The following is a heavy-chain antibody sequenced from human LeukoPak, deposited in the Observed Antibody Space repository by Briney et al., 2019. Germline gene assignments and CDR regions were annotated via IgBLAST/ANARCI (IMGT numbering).Heavy chain of an antibody. D-gene: IGHD4-23*01. J-gene: IGHJ4*02. CDR2: VSSSGSTI. CDR1: GFTFSDYY. CDR3: AKDYGGNSHYFDY. V-gene: IGHV3-11*01. Sequence: PGGSLRLSCAASGFTFSDYYMNWIRQAPGKGLEWISYVSSSGSTIYYADSVKGRFTISRDNAKNSLYLQMNSLRAEDTALYYCAKDYGGNSHYFDYWGQGTLVTVSS.